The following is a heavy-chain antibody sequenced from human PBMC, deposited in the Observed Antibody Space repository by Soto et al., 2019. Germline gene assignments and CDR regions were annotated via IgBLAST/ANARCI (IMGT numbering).Heavy chain of an antibody. CDR3: ARGQEGVVATH. D-gene: IGHD5-12*01. CDR1: GGSLSGYY. J-gene: IGHJ4*02. CDR2: IKDGGYT. Sequence: QVQLQQWGAGLLKPSETLSLNCAVNGGSLSGYYWSWIRQPPGKGLEWIGEIKDGGYTNYSPSLKRRATISSDTANNRFSLRLNSVTAADTGVYYCARGQEGVVATHWDQGALVTVSS. V-gene: IGHV4-34*01.